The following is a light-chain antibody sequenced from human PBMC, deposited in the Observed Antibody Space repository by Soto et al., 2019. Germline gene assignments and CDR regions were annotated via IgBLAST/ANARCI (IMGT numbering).Light chain of an antibody. CDR2: EVI. CDR3: TSYTTTTNNV. Sequence: QSALSQPASVCWSPGQSITISCTGTSSDVGGYNYVSWYQQHPGKAPKLMIYEVINRPSGVSSRFSGSKSGNTASLTISGLQAEEEADYYCTSYTTTTNNVFGTGTKVTVL. CDR1: SSDVGGYNY. J-gene: IGLJ1*01. V-gene: IGLV2-14*03.